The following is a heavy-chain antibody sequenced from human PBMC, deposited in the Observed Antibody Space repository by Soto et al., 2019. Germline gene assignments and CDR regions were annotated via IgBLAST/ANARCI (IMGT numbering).Heavy chain of an antibody. D-gene: IGHD3-22*01. Sequence: PGESLKISCMGSGYSFSTYWIVWVRQMPGKGLEWMGIIYPDDSDTRYSPAFEGQVTISADKSTRTAYMQWSSLKASDTAMYYCARRHYDSTGYMDVCGQRTTVTVSS. CDR3: ARRHYDSTGYMDV. J-gene: IGHJ6*03. V-gene: IGHV5-51*01. CDR1: GYSFSTYW. CDR2: IYPDDSDT.